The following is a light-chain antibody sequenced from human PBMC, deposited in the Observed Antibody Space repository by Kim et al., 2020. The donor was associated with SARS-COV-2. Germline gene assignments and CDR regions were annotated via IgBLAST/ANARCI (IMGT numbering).Light chain of an antibody. CDR1: NVRGKS. V-gene: IGLV3-21*02. Sequence: SYELTQPPSVSVSPGESARITCGGSNVRGKSVHWYQQRPGQAPLVVVYEDTERPSGIPERISGSNSGNTATLTITRVEAGDEADYYCQAWHNRGDFNVVFGGGTQLTVL. CDR2: EDT. CDR3: QAWHNRGDFNVV. J-gene: IGLJ2*01.